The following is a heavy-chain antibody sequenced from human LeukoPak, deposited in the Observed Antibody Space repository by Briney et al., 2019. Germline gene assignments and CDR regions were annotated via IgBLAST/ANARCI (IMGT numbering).Heavy chain of an antibody. CDR1: GGSISSYY. Sequence: PLETLSLTCTASGGSISSYYWSWIRQPPGKGLKRMGDIYYSGSTNYNPPLKSRVTISVDTSKNQYSLKLSSVTAADTAVYYCARDREGYYGSGSYFDYWGQGTLVTVSS. V-gene: IGHV4-59*01. CDR3: ARDREGYYGSGSYFDY. CDR2: IYYSGST. J-gene: IGHJ4*02. D-gene: IGHD3-10*01.